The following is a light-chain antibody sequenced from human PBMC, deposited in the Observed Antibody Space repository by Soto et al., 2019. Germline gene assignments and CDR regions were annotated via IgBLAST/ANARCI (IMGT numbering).Light chain of an antibody. J-gene: IGKJ4*01. V-gene: IGKV1-39*01. CDR3: QQSYSSPLTS. Sequence: DIQMTQSPSSLSASVGDRVTITCRASQSISSYLNWYQQKPGKAPKLLIYAASSLQSGVPSRFSGSGSGTDFTLTISSLQPVDFATYYCQQSYSSPLTSLGGGPKVDI. CDR1: QSISSY. CDR2: AAS.